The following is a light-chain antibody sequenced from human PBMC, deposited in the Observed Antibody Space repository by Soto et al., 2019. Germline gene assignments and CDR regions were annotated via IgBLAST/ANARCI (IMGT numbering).Light chain of an antibody. CDR1: QSVNNNY. V-gene: IGKV3-20*01. J-gene: IGKJ1*01. CDR2: GAS. Sequence: EIVLTQSPGTLSLSPGERATLSCRASQSVNNNYLAWYQRQPGQAPRLLIYGASSRATGIPDRFSGSGSGIDFTLTISRLEPEDFAVYYCQQYAGSPRTFGQGTKVDIK. CDR3: QQYAGSPRT.